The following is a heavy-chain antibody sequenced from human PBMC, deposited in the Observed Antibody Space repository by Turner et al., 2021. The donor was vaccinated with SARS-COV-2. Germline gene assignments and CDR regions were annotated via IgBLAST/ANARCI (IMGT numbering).Heavy chain of an antibody. J-gene: IGHJ4*02. CDR2: ISSSSSYT. CDR1: GFTFSDYY. V-gene: IGHV3-11*06. CDR3: AGAYDYLYK. Sequence: QVPLVEYGGGLVKPGGSPRLSCAASGFTFSDYYMSWIRQAPGKGLEGVSYISSSSSYTNYADSVKGRFTISRDNAKISLYLQMNSLRAEDTAVYYCAGAYDYLYKWGQGTLVTVSS. D-gene: IGHD3-16*01.